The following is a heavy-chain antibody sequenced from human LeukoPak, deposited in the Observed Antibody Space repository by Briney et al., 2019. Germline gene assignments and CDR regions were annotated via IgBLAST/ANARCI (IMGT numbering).Heavy chain of an antibody. CDR3: ARDSWCNSTSCYAYDAFDI. CDR1: GGSISSGSYY. J-gene: IGHJ3*02. V-gene: IGHV4-61*02. Sequence: SQTLSLTCTVSGGSISSGSYYWSWIRQPAGKGLEWIGRIYTCGSTNYNPSLKSRVPISVGTSKNQFSLKLSSVTAADTAVYYCARDSWCNSTSCYAYDAFDIWGQGTMVTVSS. D-gene: IGHD2-2*01. CDR2: IYTCGST.